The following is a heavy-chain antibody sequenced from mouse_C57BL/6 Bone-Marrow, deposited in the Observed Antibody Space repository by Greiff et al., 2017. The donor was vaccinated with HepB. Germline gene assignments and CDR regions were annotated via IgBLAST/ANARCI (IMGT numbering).Heavy chain of an antibody. CDR3: SIGRISDYFDY. CDR2: IHPSDSDT. D-gene: IGHD1-3*01. CDR1: GYTFTSYW. Sequence: QVQLQQPGAELVKPGASVKVSCKASGYTFTSYWMLWVKQRPGQGLEWIGRIHPSDSDTNYNQKFKGKATLTVDKSSSTAYMHLSSLTSEDNAVYNYSIGRISDYFDYWSQGTTLTVSS. V-gene: IGHV1-74*01. J-gene: IGHJ2*01.